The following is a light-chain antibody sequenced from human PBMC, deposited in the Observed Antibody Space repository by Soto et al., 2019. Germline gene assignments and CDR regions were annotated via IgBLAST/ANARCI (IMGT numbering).Light chain of an antibody. CDR1: QPINSSY. CDR3: QQSDTSPCT. CDR2: GAS. J-gene: IGKJ3*01. V-gene: IGKV3-20*01. Sequence: EIVLTQSPGTLSLSPGEAGTLSRRASQPINSSYLAWYQQRPGQAPRLLMYGASNRATGVPDRFSGRRSGTDFTLTITRLEPEDFAVYYCQQSDTSPCTFGPGTKVDVK.